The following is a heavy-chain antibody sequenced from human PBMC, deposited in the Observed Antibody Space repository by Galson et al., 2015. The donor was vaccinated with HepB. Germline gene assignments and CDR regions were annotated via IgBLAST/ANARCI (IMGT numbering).Heavy chain of an antibody. CDR2: IDPSDSYT. D-gene: IGHD1-1*01. V-gene: IGHV5-10-1*01. CDR1: GYSFSAFW. J-gene: IGHJ4*02. Sequence: QSGAEVKKPGESLRISCKASGYSFSAFWISWVRQVPGKGLEWMGRIDPSDSYTDYSPSFQCHVAISADKSTTTAYLQWSSLKSSDTAVYYGASRHSYFSSGTWYNVSDFWGQGTLVTVSS. CDR3: ASRHSYFSSGTWYNVSDF.